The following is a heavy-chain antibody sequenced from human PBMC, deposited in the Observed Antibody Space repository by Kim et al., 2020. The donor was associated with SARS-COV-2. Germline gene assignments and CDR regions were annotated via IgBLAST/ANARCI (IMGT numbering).Heavy chain of an antibody. Sequence: GGSLRPSCEASGFTLSSYWMHWVRQAPGKGLVWVSRINSDGSTINYADSVKGRFTISRDNAKNTLYLQMNSLRAEDTAMYYCARVGGGFSNGHEDYWGQG. V-gene: IGHV3-74*01. CDR2: INSDGSTI. CDR3: ARVGGGFSNGHEDY. D-gene: IGHD3-10*01. CDR1: GFTLSSYW. J-gene: IGHJ4*02.